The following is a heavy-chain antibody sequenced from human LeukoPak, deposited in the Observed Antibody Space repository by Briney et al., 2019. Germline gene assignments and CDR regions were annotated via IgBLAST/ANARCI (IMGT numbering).Heavy chain of an antibody. CDR1: GYTFTSYG. J-gene: IGHJ5*02. CDR2: ISAYNGNT. D-gene: IGHD3-10*01. V-gene: IGHV1-18*01. CDR3: ATGGAYGSGDNWFDP. Sequence: ASVKVSCKASGYTFTSYGISWVRQAPGQGLEWMGWISAYNGNTNYAQKLQGRVTMTTDTSTSTAYMELSSLRSEDTAVYYCATGGAYGSGDNWFDPWGQGTLVTVSS.